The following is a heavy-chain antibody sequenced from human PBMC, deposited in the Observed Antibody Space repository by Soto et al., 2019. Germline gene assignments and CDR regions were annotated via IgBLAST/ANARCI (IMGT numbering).Heavy chain of an antibody. CDR3: AREKRANGYFDY. CDR2: IKQAGSEK. Sequence: EVQLVESGGGLVQTGGPLRLSCAASGFTFSAYWMSWVRLAPGKGLEWVANIKQAGSEKYYVDSVNGRFIISRDDAKNSLFLQVNSLRVEDTAVYYCAREKRANGYFDYWGQGTLVTVSS. CDR1: GFTFSAYW. D-gene: IGHD6-25*01. V-gene: IGHV3-7*01. J-gene: IGHJ4*02.